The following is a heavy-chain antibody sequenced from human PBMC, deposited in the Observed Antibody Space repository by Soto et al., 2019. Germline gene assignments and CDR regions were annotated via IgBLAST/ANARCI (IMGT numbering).Heavy chain of an antibody. Sequence: ETLSLTCTVSGDSINNYYWSWIRQPPGKRLEWIGYIYYTGSTTYNPSLESRVTMSVDTSKNQFSLKLSSVNAADTAVYYCAKYRRTEAEGFTLDYWGRGTLVTVSS. V-gene: IGHV4-59*01. J-gene: IGHJ4*02. CDR1: GDSINNYY. D-gene: IGHD6-13*01. CDR3: AKYRRTEAEGFTLDY. CDR2: IYYTGST.